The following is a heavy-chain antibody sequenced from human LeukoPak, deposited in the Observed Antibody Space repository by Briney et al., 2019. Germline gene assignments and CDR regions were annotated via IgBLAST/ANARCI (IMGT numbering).Heavy chain of an antibody. D-gene: IGHD2-2*01. CDR1: GYTPTELS. Sequence: GASVKVSCKVSGYTPTELSMHWVRQAPGKGLEWMGGFDPEDGETIYAQKFQGRVTMTEDTSTDTAYMELSSLRSEDTAVYYCAREGDCSSYCWFDPWGQGTLVTVSS. CDR2: FDPEDGET. CDR3: AREGDCSSYCWFDP. V-gene: IGHV1-24*01. J-gene: IGHJ5*02.